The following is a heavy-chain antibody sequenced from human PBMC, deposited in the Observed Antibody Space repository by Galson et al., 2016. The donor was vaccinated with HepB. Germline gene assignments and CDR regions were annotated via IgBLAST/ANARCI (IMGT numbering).Heavy chain of an antibody. V-gene: IGHV3-23*01. CDR2: ISRSGDSR. J-gene: IGHJ6*04. D-gene: IGHD1-26*01. Sequence: SLRLSCAASGFTFNNYGMTWVRQAPGKGLEVVASISRSGDSRGYSDSVKGRFTISRDNSKNTLSLQMSSLRVDDTAVYYCVQGSTAPAVWGKGTTVTVSS. CDR1: GFTFNNYG. CDR3: VQGSTAPAV.